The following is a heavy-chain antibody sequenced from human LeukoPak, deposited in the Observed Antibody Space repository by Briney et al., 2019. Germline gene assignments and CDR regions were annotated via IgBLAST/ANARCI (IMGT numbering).Heavy chain of an antibody. CDR1: GGTFSSYA. V-gene: IGHV1-69*05. J-gene: IGHJ6*03. Sequence: RASVKVSCKASGGTFSSYAISWVRQAPGQGLEWMGEIIPIFGTANYAQKFQGRVTITTDESTTTAYMELSSLRSEDTAVYYCARGIAHYSGTYGVGYYYYMDVWGKGTTVTVSS. D-gene: IGHD1-26*01. CDR2: IIPIFGTA. CDR3: ARGIAHYSGTYGVGYYYYMDV.